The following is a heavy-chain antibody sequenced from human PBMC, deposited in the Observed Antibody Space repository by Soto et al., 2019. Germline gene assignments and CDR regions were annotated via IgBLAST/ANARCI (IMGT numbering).Heavy chain of an antibody. CDR3: AKGGWIQLRGVDY. D-gene: IGHD5-18*01. V-gene: IGHV3-21*01. Sequence: PGGALRLSCAASGFSFSRYSMNWVRQAPGKGLEWVASITTSSSYIQYADSVKGRFTISRDNAKNSLYLQMDSLRVEDTAVYYCAKGGWIQLRGVDYWGQGTLVTVSS. J-gene: IGHJ4*02. CDR1: GFSFSRYS. CDR2: ITTSSSYI.